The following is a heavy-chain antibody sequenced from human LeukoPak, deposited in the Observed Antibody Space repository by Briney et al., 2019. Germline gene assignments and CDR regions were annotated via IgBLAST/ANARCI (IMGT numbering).Heavy chain of an antibody. CDR1: GFTFDDYG. V-gene: IGHV3-20*04. Sequence: PGGSLRLSCAASGFTFDDYGMSWVRQAPGKGLEWVSGINWNGGSTGYADSVKGRFTISRDNAKNSLYLQMNSLGAEDTALYYCARDLYSSSWYFVSPGGYWGQGTLVTVSS. D-gene: IGHD6-13*01. CDR2: INWNGGST. CDR3: ARDLYSSSWYFVSPGGY. J-gene: IGHJ4*02.